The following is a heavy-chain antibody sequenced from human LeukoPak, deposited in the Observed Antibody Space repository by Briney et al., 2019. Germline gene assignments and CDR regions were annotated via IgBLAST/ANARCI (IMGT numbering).Heavy chain of an antibody. J-gene: IGHJ5*02. CDR3: ARGLTYYDSSGHYYVWFDP. V-gene: IGHV4-34*01. CDR1: IKSFSGYI. Sequence: PSETLSLTSAVYIKSFSGYIWNRIPQTPGKRLEWIWEINYSESTNYNPSPQRRVTISVDTSKNQFSLNLTSVTAADTAVYYCARGLTYYDSSGHYYVWFDPWGQGTLVTVSS. CDR2: INYSEST. D-gene: IGHD3-22*01.